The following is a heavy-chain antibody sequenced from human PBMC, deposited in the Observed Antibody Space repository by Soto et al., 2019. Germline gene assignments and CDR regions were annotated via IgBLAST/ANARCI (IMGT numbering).Heavy chain of an antibody. J-gene: IGHJ4*02. CDR3: TRGGHGSHFDY. CDR2: ISGNGDET. CDR1: GFTFGSRA. Sequence: EVQMLQSGGGLVGPGGSLRLSCSASGFTFGSRAMTWVRQAPGKGLEWVSTISGNGDETFYADYVTGRFTISRDNSKNIVFLQLNSLRGDDTALYYCTRGGHGSHFDYWGQGTVVTVSS. V-gene: IGHV3-23*01. D-gene: IGHD3-16*01.